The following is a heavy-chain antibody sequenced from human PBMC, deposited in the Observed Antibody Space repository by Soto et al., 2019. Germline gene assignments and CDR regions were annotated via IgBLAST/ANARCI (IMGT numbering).Heavy chain of an antibody. CDR1: GFVFKNFA. CDR2: IRGTGLNT. Sequence: PGGSLRLSCVGSGFVFKNFAINWVRQPPGKGLEWVSVIRGTGLNTYYAASVKSRFNISRDNSKNTVYLQMDSLKVEDTAVYYCAKLASPANIDNWFAPPGPGTHVTVSS. J-gene: IGHJ5*02. CDR3: AKLASPANIDNWFAP. V-gene: IGHV3-23*01.